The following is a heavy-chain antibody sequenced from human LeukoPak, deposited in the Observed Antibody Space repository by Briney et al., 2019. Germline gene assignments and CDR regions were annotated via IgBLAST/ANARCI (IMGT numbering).Heavy chain of an antibody. Sequence: PSETLSLTCAVDGGSFSGYYWSWIRQPPGKGLEWIGEINHSGSTNYNPSLKSRVTISVDTSKNQFSLKLSSVTAADTAVYYCARPGGWYRYYFDYWGQGTLVTVSS. CDR1: GGSFSGYY. V-gene: IGHV4-34*01. D-gene: IGHD6-19*01. CDR3: ARPGGWYRYYFDY. CDR2: INHSGST. J-gene: IGHJ4*02.